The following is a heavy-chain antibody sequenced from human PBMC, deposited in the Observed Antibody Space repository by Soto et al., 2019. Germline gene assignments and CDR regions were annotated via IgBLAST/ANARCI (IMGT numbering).Heavy chain of an antibody. CDR1: GYTFTGYY. D-gene: IGHD2-2*01. CDR2: INPNSGGT. Sequence: ASVKVSCKASGYTFTGYYMHWVRQAPGQGLEWMGWINPNSGGTNYAQKFQGWVTMTRDTSISTAYMELSRLRSDDTAVYYCGRGRSSVPAAIAPNDAFDIWGQGTMVTVSS. J-gene: IGHJ3*02. CDR3: GRGRSSVPAAIAPNDAFDI. V-gene: IGHV1-2*04.